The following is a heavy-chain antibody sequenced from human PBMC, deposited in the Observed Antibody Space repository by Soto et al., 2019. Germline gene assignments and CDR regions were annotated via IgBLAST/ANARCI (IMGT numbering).Heavy chain of an antibody. V-gene: IGHV1-69*13. J-gene: IGHJ4*02. CDR1: GGTFSSYA. CDR2: IIPIFGTA. Sequence: ASVKVSCKASGGTFSSYAISWVRQAPGQGLEWMGGIIPIFGTANYAQKFQGRVTITADESTSTAYMELSSLRSEDTAVYYCARDIRNSNDSSGYSAFDYWGQGTLVTVSS. D-gene: IGHD3-22*01. CDR3: ARDIRNSNDSSGYSAFDY.